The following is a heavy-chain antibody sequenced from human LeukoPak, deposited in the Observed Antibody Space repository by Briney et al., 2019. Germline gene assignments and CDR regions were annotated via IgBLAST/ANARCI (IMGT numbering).Heavy chain of an antibody. J-gene: IGHJ4*02. CDR1: GFTFSSYA. Sequence: GGSLRLSCAASGFTFSSYAMSWVRQAPGKGLEWVSAISGSGGSTYYADSVKGRFTISRDNSKNTLYLQMNSLRAEDTAVYYCVRGHDYGDYISDYWGQGTLVTVSS. V-gene: IGHV3-23*01. CDR3: VRGHDYGDYISDY. D-gene: IGHD4-17*01. CDR2: ISGSGGST.